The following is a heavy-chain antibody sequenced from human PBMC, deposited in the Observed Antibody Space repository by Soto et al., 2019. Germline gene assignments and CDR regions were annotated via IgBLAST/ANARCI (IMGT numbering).Heavy chain of an antibody. CDR1: GYSFTTYW. CDR2: IYSGDSDT. J-gene: IGHJ3*02. Sequence: PGESLKISCKGFGYSFTTYWIGWVRQMPGKGLEWMGIIYSGDSDTTYSPSFPGQVTISADKSISTAYLQCSRLKASDTATYFCARRGSDETFDIWGQGTMVTVSS. D-gene: IGHD1-1*01. V-gene: IGHV5-51*01. CDR3: ARRGSDETFDI.